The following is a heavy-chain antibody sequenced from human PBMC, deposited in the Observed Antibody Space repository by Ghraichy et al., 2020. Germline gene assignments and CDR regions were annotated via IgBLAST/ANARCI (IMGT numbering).Heavy chain of an antibody. CDR3: ARGGITRPSYSSSWYYFDY. Sequence: SETLSLTCAVYGGSFSGYYWSWIRQPPGKGLEWIGEINHSGSTNYNPSLKSRVTISVDTSKNQFSLKLSSVTAADTAVYYCARGGITRPSYSSSWYYFDYWGQGTLVTVSS. J-gene: IGHJ4*02. V-gene: IGHV4-34*01. D-gene: IGHD6-13*01. CDR1: GGSFSGYY. CDR2: INHSGST.